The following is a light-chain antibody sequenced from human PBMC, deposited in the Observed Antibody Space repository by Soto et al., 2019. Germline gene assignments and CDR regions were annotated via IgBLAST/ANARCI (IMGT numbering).Light chain of an antibody. V-gene: IGKV3-20*01. CDR1: QSVSSRY. CDR3: QQYVSSPRYT. CDR2: GAS. Sequence: EIVLTQSPGTLSLSPGERATLSCRASQSVSSRYLAWYQQKPGQAPRLLIYGASSRATGIPDRFSGSGSVTDFTLTISRLEPEDFAGYYCQQYVSSPRYTFGQGTKLEIK. J-gene: IGKJ2*01.